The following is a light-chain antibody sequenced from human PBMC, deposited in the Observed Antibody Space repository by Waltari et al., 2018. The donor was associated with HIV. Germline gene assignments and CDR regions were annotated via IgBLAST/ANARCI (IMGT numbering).Light chain of an antibody. CDR2: KDN. CDR1: SSNIGSDY. CDR3: AAGDDSLSGVV. Sequence: QSVLTQPPSASGTPGQRVTISCSGSSSNIGSDYVYWYQHLPGTAPKLLIYKDNQRPSGVPDRFSGCKSGTSASLAISGLRPEDEADYSCAAGDDSLSGVVFGGGTKLTVL. J-gene: IGLJ2*01. V-gene: IGLV1-47*01.